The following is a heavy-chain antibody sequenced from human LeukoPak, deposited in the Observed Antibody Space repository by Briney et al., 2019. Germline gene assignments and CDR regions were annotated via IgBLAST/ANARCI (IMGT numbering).Heavy chain of an antibody. CDR1: GYTFTSYG. Sequence: ASVKVSCKASGYTFTSYGISWVRQAPGQGLEWMGWISAYSGNTNYAQKLQGRVTMTTDTSTSTAYMELRSLRSDDTAVYYCARDYGDYNYYYYYGMDVWGQGTTVTVSS. D-gene: IGHD4-17*01. CDR3: ARDYGDYNYYYYYGMDV. J-gene: IGHJ6*02. V-gene: IGHV1-18*01. CDR2: ISAYSGNT.